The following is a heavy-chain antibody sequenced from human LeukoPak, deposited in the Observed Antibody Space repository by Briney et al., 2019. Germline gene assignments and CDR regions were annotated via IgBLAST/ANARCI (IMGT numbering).Heavy chain of an antibody. Sequence: PSETLSLTCTVSGGSINNYYWSWIRQPPGKGLECIGYISSSGDTNYNPSLKSRVTISVDTSKNQFSLKLSSVTAADTAVYYCARTTEGYCSSASCFGFSYSYYMDVWGKGTTVTISS. CDR3: ARTTEGYCSSASCFGFSYSYYMDV. CDR1: GGSINNYY. J-gene: IGHJ6*03. V-gene: IGHV4-59*01. D-gene: IGHD2-2*01. CDR2: ISSSGDT.